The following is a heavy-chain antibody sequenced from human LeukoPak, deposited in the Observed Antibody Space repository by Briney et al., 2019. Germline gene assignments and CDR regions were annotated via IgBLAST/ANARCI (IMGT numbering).Heavy chain of an antibody. CDR3: ATYYDTSAYTFDC. J-gene: IGHJ4*02. V-gene: IGHV3-74*01. CDR2: INTDGSRT. Sequence: PGGSLRLSCAASGVTFSGNWMHWVRQAPGKGLVWVSRINTDGSRTSYADSVKGRFTVSRDNAKNTLYLQMNSLTAEDTAVYYCATYYDTSAYTFDCRGQGTLVTVSS. D-gene: IGHD3-22*01. CDR1: GVTFSGNW.